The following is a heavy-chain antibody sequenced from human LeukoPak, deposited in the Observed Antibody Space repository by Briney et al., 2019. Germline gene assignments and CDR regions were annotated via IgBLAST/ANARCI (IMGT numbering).Heavy chain of an antibody. Sequence: GGSLRLSCTASGFTFSTYWMGWVRQAPGKGLEWVANIKQDGSEKYYVDSVRGRFTISRDNAKNSLYLHMSSLRAEDTAVYYCARLAGAGSSGFDYWGQGTLVTVSS. CDR2: IKQDGSEK. J-gene: IGHJ4*02. CDR3: ARLAGAGSSGFDY. CDR1: GFTFSTYW. D-gene: IGHD1-26*01. V-gene: IGHV3-7*01.